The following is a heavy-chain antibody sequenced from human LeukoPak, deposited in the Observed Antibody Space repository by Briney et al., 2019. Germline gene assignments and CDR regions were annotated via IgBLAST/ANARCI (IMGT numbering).Heavy chain of an antibody. CDR1: GGSISSHY. D-gene: IGHD3-9*01. Sequence: SETLSHTCTVSGGSISSHYWSWIRQPPGKGLEWIGYIYYSGSTNYNPSLKSRVTISVDTSKNQFSLKLGSVTAADTAVYYCARVRYFDWFPYYYYYMDVWGKGTTVTVSS. J-gene: IGHJ6*03. V-gene: IGHV4-59*11. CDR3: ARVRYFDWFPYYYYYMDV. CDR2: IYYSGST.